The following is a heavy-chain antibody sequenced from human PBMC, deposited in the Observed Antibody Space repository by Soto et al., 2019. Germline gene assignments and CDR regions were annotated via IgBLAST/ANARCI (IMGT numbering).Heavy chain of an antibody. V-gene: IGHV4-59*02. D-gene: IGHD6-19*01. CDR3: ARAGSSGWYLDY. CDR1: GGSVDSYY. CDR2: IDDSGST. Sequence: XTLSLLCTVSGGSVDSYYWTWIRQPPGRGLECIGYIDDSGSTTSSPSLRSRVTMSVDTSKRHFSLRLTSVTASDKGVYYCARAGSSGWYLDYWGQGTLGTVS. J-gene: IGHJ4*02.